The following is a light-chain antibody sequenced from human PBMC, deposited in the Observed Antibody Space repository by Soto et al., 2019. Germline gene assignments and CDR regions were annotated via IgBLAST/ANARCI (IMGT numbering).Light chain of an antibody. V-gene: IGLV2-11*01. CDR2: DVS. CDR3: CSYAGSYNDV. J-gene: IGLJ1*01. CDR1: SSDVGGYNY. Sequence: QSGLTQPRSGSGSPGQSVTISCTGTSSDVGGYNYVSWYQQHPGKAPKLMIYDVSKRPSGVPDRFPGSKSGNTASLTISGLQAEDEADSYCCSYAGSYNDVFGTGTKVTVL.